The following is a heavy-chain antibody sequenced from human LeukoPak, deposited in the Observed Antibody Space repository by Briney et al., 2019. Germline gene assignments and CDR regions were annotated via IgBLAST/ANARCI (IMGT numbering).Heavy chain of an antibody. CDR1: GYTFTNYA. Sequence: ASVKVSCKASGYTFTNYAISWMRQAPGQGLEWMGWMNPNSGNTGYAQKFQGRVTVTRNTSISTAYMELSSLRSEDTAVYYCARATGYSSSWYLTTVVTPGRAFDYWGQGTLVTVSS. CDR2: MNPNSGNT. CDR3: ARATGYSSSWYLTTVVTPGRAFDY. V-gene: IGHV1-8*02. J-gene: IGHJ4*02. D-gene: IGHD6-13*01.